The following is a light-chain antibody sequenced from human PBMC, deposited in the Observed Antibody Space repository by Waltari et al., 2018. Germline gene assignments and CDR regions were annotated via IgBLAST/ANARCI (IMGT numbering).Light chain of an antibody. CDR2: VAD. CDR3: QVWDSDDDYWV. J-gene: IGLJ3*02. Sequence: SYVLTQPPSVSVAPGNTARITCAGTNIGSKGVHWYQQRPGQAPVLVVSVADDRPSGTPERLSGSRSGDTATLTLRTVEAGDEADYYCQVWDSDDDYWVFGGGTTLTVL. V-gene: IGLV3-21*03. CDR1: NIGSKG.